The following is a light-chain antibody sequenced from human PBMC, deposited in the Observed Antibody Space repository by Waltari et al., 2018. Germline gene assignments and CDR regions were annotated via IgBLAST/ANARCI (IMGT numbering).Light chain of an antibody. V-gene: IGKV1-33*01. J-gene: IGKJ2*01. CDR1: QDISTY. CDR3: QQYEDVPYT. Sequence: DIQITQSPSSLSASVGDRVTITCQASQDISTYLNWYQLKPGKAPKLLIYDVSNLEKGVPSRFSGGGSETDFSFTISSLQSEDIATYYCQQYEDVPYTFGQGTKLMIK. CDR2: DVS.